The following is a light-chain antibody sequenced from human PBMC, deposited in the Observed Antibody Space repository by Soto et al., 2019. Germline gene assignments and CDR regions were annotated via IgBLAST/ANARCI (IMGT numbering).Light chain of an antibody. J-gene: IGKJ1*01. CDR1: QSVSNN. CDR2: DAS. V-gene: IGKV3-15*01. Sequence: ILMTQSPATLSVSPGERATLSCRASQSVSNNLAWYQQKPGQAPRLLIYDASTRATGIPARFSGSGSGTEFTLTLSGLQSEDFAVYCCQQYNNWPPWTFGHGTKVEIK. CDR3: QQYNNWPPWT.